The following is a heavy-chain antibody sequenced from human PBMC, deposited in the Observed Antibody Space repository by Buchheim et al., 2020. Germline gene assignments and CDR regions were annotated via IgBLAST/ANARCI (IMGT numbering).Heavy chain of an antibody. V-gene: IGHV3-74*03. CDR2: INIDGSNT. Sequence: EVQLVESGGGLVQPGGSLRLSCAASGFTFSSYWMHWVRQAPGKGLVWVSRINIDGSNTKYADSVKGRFTISRDNARNTLYLQMNSLRAEDTAVYYCASGLNEYSSSSVFYHWGQGTL. J-gene: IGHJ5*02. CDR1: GFTFSSYW. CDR3: ASGLNEYSSSSVFYH. D-gene: IGHD6-6*01.